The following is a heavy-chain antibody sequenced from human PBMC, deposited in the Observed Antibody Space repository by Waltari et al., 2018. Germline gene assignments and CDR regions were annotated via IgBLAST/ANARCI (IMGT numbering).Heavy chain of an antibody. Sequence: QLPLQESGPGLVKPSETLSRTCNVSGGSISSYYWSWIRQSPGKGLEWIGYISYSGSTNYHPSLKSRVTISVDTSKNEVSLKVTYVTPVDTAIYYCARGGSTSESFDVWGQGTMVTVSS. CDR1: GGSISSYY. CDR2: ISYSGST. V-gene: IGHV4-59*01. D-gene: IGHD3-10*01. CDR3: ARGGSTSESFDV. J-gene: IGHJ3*01.